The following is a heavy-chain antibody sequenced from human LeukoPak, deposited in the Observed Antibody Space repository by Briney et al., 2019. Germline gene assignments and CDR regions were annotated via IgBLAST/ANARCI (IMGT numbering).Heavy chain of an antibody. J-gene: IGHJ4*02. CDR3: ARVFSGSSYFDY. CDR1: GGSISSYY. CDR2: IYISGST. V-gene: IGHV4-4*07. Sequence: PSETLSLTCTVSGGSISSYYWSWIRQPAGKGLEWIGHIYISGSTNYNPSLKSQVTMSVDTSKNQFSLKLNSVTAADTAVYYCARVFSGSSYFDYWGQGTLVTVSS. D-gene: IGHD1-26*01.